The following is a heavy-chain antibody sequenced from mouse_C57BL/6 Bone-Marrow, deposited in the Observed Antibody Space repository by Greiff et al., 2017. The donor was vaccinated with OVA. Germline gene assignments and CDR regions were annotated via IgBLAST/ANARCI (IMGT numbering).Heavy chain of an antibody. V-gene: IGHV2-2*01. J-gene: IGHJ4*01. D-gene: IGHD1-1*01. Sequence: VMLVESGPGLVQPSQSLSITCTVSGFSLTSYGVHWVRQSPGKGLAWLGVIWSGGSTDYNAAFISKLSISKDNSKSQVFIKRNSLQADDTAIYYCARKGITTVVATYDAMDDWGQGTSVTVSS. CDR1: GFSLTSYG. CDR2: IWSGGST. CDR3: ARKGITTVVATYDAMDD.